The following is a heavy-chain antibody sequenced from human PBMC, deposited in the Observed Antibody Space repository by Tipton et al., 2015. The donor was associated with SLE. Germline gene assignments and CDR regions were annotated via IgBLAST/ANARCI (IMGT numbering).Heavy chain of an antibody. CDR3: VIWAAALDY. CDR1: GFNFRNYG. V-gene: IGHV3-23*01. D-gene: IGHD6-13*01. Sequence: SLRLFCVASGFNFRNYGMYWVRQAPGKGLEWVSGISQSGATTWHADSVKGRFTISRDNFRDTLYLEVHSLRAEDTALYYCVIWAAALDYWGQGTLVTVSS. J-gene: IGHJ4*02. CDR2: ISQSGATT.